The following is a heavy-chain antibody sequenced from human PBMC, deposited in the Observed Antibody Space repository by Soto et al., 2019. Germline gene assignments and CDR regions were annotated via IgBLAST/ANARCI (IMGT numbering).Heavy chain of an antibody. Sequence: GGSLRLSCAASGFTFSSYAMIWVRQAPGKGLEWVSAISGSGGSTYYADSVKGRFTISRDNSKNTLYLQMNSLRAEDTAVYYCAKSRRQWELLAYYFDYWGEGTLVTVS. CDR3: AKSRRQWELLAYYFDY. CDR2: ISGSGGST. J-gene: IGHJ4*02. D-gene: IGHD1-26*01. CDR1: GFTFSSYA. V-gene: IGHV3-23*01.